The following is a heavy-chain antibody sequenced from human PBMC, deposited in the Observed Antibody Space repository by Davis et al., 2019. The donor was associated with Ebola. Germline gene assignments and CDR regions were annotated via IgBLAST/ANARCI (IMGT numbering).Heavy chain of an antibody. Sequence: AASVKVSCKASGYTFTSYAMHWVRQAPGQRLEWMGWINAGNGNTKYSQKFQGRVTITRDTSASTAYMELSSLRSEDTAVHYCARGAYSSSWYPFDYWGQGTLVTVSS. CDR1: GYTFTSYA. CDR2: INAGNGNT. J-gene: IGHJ4*02. D-gene: IGHD6-13*01. V-gene: IGHV1-3*01. CDR3: ARGAYSSSWYPFDY.